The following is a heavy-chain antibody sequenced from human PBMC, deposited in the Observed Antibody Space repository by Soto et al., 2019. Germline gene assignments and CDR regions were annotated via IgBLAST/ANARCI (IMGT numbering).Heavy chain of an antibody. CDR3: ARNYYDFWSGLDY. CDR1: GFTFSSYG. D-gene: IGHD3-3*01. V-gene: IGHV3-33*01. CDR2: IWYDGSNK. Sequence: GGSLRLSCAASGFTFSSYGMHWVRQAPGKGLEWVAVIWYDGSNKYYADSVKGRFTISRDNSKNTLYLQMNSLRAEDTAVYYCARNYYDFWSGLDYWGQGTLVTVSS. J-gene: IGHJ4*02.